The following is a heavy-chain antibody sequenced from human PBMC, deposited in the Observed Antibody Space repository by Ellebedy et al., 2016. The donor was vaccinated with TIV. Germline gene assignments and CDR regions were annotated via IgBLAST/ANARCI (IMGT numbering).Heavy chain of an antibody. CDR1: GGSISSSSYY. J-gene: IGHJ5*02. CDR2: IYYSGST. V-gene: IGHV4-39*07. Sequence: SETLSLTXTVSGGSISSSSYYWGWIRQPPGKGLEWIGSIYYSGSTYYNPSLKSRVTISVDTSKNQFSLKLSSVTAADTAVYYCADGYSSGWYHWFDPWGQGTLVTVSS. CDR3: ADGYSSGWYHWFDP. D-gene: IGHD6-19*01.